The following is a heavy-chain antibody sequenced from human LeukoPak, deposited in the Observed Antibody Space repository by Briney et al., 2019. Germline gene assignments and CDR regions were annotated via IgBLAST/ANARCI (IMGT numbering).Heavy chain of an antibody. V-gene: IGHV3-23*01. Sequence: GGSLRLSCAASGFTFGDYAMHWVRQAPGKGLEWVSTIGDNGDSTYYADSVKGRFTISRDNSKNTLYLQMNSLRAEDTAVYYCAKYDYGGNPNEYYFDYWGQGTLVTVSS. CDR2: IGDNGDST. J-gene: IGHJ4*02. CDR3: AKYDYGGNPNEYYFDY. D-gene: IGHD4-23*01. CDR1: GFTFGDYA.